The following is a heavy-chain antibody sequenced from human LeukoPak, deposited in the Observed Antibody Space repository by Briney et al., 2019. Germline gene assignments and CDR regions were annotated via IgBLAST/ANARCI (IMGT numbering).Heavy chain of an antibody. J-gene: IGHJ6*03. Sequence: GASVKVSCKASGYTFISYYMHWVRQAPGQGLEWMGIINPSGGSTTYAQKLQGRVTMTRDTSASTVYMELSSLRSEDTAVYYCARDWLHYSGSNYYYMDVWGKGTTVTVSS. CDR2: INPSGGST. V-gene: IGHV1-46*03. CDR3: ARDWLHYSGSNYYYMDV. CDR1: GYTFISYY. D-gene: IGHD3-10*01.